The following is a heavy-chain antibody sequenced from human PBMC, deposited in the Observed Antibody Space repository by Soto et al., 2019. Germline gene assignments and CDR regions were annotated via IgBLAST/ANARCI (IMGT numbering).Heavy chain of an antibody. D-gene: IGHD3-10*01. CDR3: ARDNSGILWFGEGTFDY. J-gene: IGHJ4*02. CDR2: INWNGGST. V-gene: IGHV3-20*04. Sequence: GGSLRLSCAASGFTFDDYGMSWVRQAPGKGLEWVSGINWNGGSTGYADSVKGRFTISRDNAKNSLYLQMNSLRAEDTALYYCARDNSGILWFGEGTFDYWGQGTLVTVSS. CDR1: GFTFDDYG.